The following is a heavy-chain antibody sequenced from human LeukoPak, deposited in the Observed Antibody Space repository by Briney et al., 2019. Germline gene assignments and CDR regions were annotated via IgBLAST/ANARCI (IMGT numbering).Heavy chain of an antibody. Sequence: GASVKVSCKASGGTFSSYAISWVRQAPGQGLEWMGRIIPIFGTANYAQKFQGRVTITADESTSTAYMELSSLRSEDTAVYYCAREPDCSSTSCYPTDHYFDYWGQGTLVTVSS. CDR2: IIPIFGTA. J-gene: IGHJ4*02. V-gene: IGHV1-69*15. CDR1: GGTFSSYA. D-gene: IGHD2-2*01. CDR3: AREPDCSSTSCYPTDHYFDY.